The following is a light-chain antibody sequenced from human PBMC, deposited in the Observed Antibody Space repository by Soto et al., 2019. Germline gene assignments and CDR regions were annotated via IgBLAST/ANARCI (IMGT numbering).Light chain of an antibody. CDR1: SSDIGGYNY. V-gene: IGLV2-14*01. J-gene: IGLJ1*01. Sequence: LTQPASVSGSPGQSITISCTGTSSDIGGYNYVSWYQQHPGKVPKLMIFEVSNRPSGVSYRFSGSKSGNTASLTISGLQAQDEADYYCSSYTGSSTLYVFGTGTKVTVL. CDR2: EVS. CDR3: SSYTGSSTLYV.